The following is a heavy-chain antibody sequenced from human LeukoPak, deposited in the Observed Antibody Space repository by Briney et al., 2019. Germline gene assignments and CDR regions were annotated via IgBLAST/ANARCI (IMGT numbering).Heavy chain of an antibody. CDR3: ARGILITMIVVVTSDAFDI. CDR1: GGSISSSSYS. J-gene: IGHJ3*02. Sequence: SSETLSLTCTVSGGSISSSSYSWGWIRQPPGKGLEWIGSIYYSGSTYYNPSLKSRVTISVDTSKNQFSLKLSSVTAADTAVYYCARGILITMIVVVTSDAFDIWGQGTMVTVSS. V-gene: IGHV4-39*02. CDR2: IYYSGST. D-gene: IGHD3-22*01.